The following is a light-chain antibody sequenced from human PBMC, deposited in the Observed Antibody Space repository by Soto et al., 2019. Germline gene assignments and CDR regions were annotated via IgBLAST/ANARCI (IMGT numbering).Light chain of an antibody. CDR1: QSVSSNY. CDR2: GAS. J-gene: IGKJ5*01. V-gene: IGKV3-11*01. Sequence: EIVLTQSPGTLSLSPGERVTLSCRASQSVSSNYLAWYQQKPGQAPRLLIYGASNRATGIPARFSGSGSGTDFTLTISSLEPEDFAVYYCQQRSNWPAITFGQGTRLEI. CDR3: QQRSNWPAIT.